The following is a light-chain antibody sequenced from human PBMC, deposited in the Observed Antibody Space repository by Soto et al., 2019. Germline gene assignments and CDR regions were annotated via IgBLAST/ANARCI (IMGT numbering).Light chain of an antibody. Sequence: QSVLTQPASVSGSPGQAITISCSGSSSDVGAHNFVSWYQHHPGTAPKLMIYEVSNRPSGVSNRFSGSKSGNTASLTISGLQAEDEAEYYCNSYTSSNTYGFGSGTMSPS. J-gene: IGLJ1*01. CDR3: NSYTSSNTYG. V-gene: IGLV2-14*01. CDR1: SSDVGAHNF. CDR2: EVS.